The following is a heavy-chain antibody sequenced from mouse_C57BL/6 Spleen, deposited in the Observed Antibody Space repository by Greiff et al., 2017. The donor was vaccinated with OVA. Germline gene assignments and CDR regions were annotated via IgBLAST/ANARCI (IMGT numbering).Heavy chain of an antibody. V-gene: IGHV7-3*01. Sequence: EVMLVESGGGLVQPGGSLSLSCAASGFTFTDYYMSWVRQPPGKALEWLGFIRNKANGYTTEYSASVKGRFTISRDNSQSILYLQMNALRAEDSATYYCARLGDYDGAYWGQGTLVTVSA. J-gene: IGHJ3*01. CDR2: IRNKANGYTT. CDR3: ARLGDYDGAY. CDR1: GFTFTDYY. D-gene: IGHD2-4*01.